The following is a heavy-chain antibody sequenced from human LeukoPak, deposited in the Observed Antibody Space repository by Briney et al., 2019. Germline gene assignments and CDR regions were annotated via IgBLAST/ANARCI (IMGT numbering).Heavy chain of an antibody. D-gene: IGHD6-6*01. CDR2: IYYSGST. J-gene: IGHJ4*02. CDR3: AREEYSSATGPFDY. CDR1: GGSISSSLYY. V-gene: IGHV4-39*07. Sequence: SETLSLTCTVSGGSISSSLYYWGWVRQPPGKGLEWIGSIYYSGSTYYNPSLKSRVTISVDTSKNQFSLKLSSVTAADTAVYYCAREEYSSATGPFDYWGQGTLVTVSS.